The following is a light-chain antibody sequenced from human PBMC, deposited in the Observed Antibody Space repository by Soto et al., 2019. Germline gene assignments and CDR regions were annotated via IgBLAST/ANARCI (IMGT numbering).Light chain of an antibody. Sequence: QSALTQPASVSGSPGQSITISCTGTSSDVGGYNYVSWYQQHPGKAPKLMIYEVSNRPSGVSNRFSGSKSGNTASLTISGLQAEDEADYYCSSYTSSSSVFVTGTKLPVL. CDR3: SSYTSSSSV. CDR1: SSDVGGYNY. J-gene: IGLJ1*01. CDR2: EVS. V-gene: IGLV2-14*01.